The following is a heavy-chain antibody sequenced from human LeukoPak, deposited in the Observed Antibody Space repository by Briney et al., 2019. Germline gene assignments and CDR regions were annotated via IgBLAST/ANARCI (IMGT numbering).Heavy chain of an antibody. J-gene: IGHJ4*02. D-gene: IGHD2-15*01. CDR1: GFTFDDYA. V-gene: IGHV3-9*01. CDR2: ISWNSGSI. Sequence: GGSLRLSCAASGFTFDDYAMHWVRQAPGKGLEWVSGISWNSGSIGYAVSMKGRFTISRDNAKKSLYLQMNSLRAEDTALYYCAKALKRYCSGGSCHYFDQWGQGTLVTVSS. CDR3: AKALKRYCSGGSCHYFDQ.